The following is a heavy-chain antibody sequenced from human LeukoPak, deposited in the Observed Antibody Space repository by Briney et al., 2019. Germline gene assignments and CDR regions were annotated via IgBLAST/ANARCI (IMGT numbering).Heavy chain of an antibody. V-gene: IGHV3-48*03. J-gene: IGHJ3*02. CDR3: AREGYYDSSGYLSYDAFDI. Sequence: GGSLRLPCAASGFTFSSYEMNWVRQAPGKGLEWVSYISSSGTTIYNADSVKGRFAISRDNAKNSLYLQMNSLRAEDTAVYYCAREGYYDSSGYLSYDAFDIWGQGTMVTVPS. CDR2: ISSSGTTI. D-gene: IGHD3-22*01. CDR1: GFTFSSYE.